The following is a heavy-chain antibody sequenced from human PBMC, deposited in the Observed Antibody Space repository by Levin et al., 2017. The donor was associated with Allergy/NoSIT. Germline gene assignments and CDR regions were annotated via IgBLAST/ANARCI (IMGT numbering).Heavy chain of an antibody. V-gene: IGHV3-7*01. J-gene: IGHJ4*02. CDR3: ARDLTVAARPHDY. CDR2: IKQDGSEK. CDR1: GFTFSSYW. Sequence: ASVKVSCAASGFTFSSYWMSWVRQAPGKGLEWVANIKQDGSEKYYVDSVKGRFTISRDNAKNSLYLQMNSLRAEDTAVYYCARDLTVAARPHDYWGQGTLVTVSS. D-gene: IGHD6-6*01.